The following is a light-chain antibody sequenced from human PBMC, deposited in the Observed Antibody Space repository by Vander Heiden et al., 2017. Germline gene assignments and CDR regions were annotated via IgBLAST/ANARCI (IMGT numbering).Light chain of an antibody. J-gene: IGKJ4*02. Sequence: DIAMTQSPDYLAVSLGERATINCKSSQSVLSSSNNKNYLAWYQRIPGQPPKLLINGASTRESGVPDRFSGSGSGTDFALTISSLQAEDVAVYYCQQSSTAPLTFGGGTKVEIK. CDR2: GAS. V-gene: IGKV4-1*01. CDR3: QQSSTAPLT. CDR1: QSVLSSSNNKNY.